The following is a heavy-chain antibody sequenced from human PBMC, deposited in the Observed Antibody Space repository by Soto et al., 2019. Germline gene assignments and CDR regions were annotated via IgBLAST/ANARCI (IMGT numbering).Heavy chain of an antibody. CDR3: ARAAREFDYYYGMDV. CDR2: INHSGST. V-gene: IGHV4-34*01. Sequence: SETLSLTCAVYGGSFSGYYWSWIRQPPGKGLEWIGEINHSGSTNYNPSLKSRVTISVDTSKNQFSLKLSSVTAADTAVYYCARAAREFDYYYGMDVWGQGTTVTVSS. D-gene: IGHD6-6*01. CDR1: GGSFSGYY. J-gene: IGHJ6*02.